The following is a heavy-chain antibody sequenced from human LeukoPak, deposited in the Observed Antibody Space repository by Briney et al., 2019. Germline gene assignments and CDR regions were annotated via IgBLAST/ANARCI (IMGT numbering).Heavy chain of an antibody. Sequence: GGSLRLSCAASGFTFSSYAMHWVRQAPGKGLEWVAVISYDGSNKYYADFVKGRFTISRDNSKNTLYLQMNSLRVEDTAVYYCARDRGYSTFDYWGQGTLVTVSS. CDR3: ARDRGYSTFDY. CDR2: ISYDGSNK. D-gene: IGHD4-23*01. J-gene: IGHJ4*02. V-gene: IGHV3-30*04. CDR1: GFTFSSYA.